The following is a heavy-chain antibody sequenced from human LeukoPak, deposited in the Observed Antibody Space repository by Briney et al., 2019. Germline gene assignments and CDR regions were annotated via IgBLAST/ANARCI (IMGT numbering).Heavy chain of an antibody. CDR1: GYTFTGYY. CDR3: ARADSRTSPEDY. J-gene: IGHJ4*02. CDR2: INPNSGGT. V-gene: IGHV1-2*02. Sequence: ASVEVSCKASGYTFTGYYMHWVRQAPGQGLEWMGWINPNSGGTNYAQKFQGRVTMTRDTSISTAYMELSRLRSDDTAVYYCARADSRTSPEDYWGQGTLVTVSS. D-gene: IGHD2-2*01.